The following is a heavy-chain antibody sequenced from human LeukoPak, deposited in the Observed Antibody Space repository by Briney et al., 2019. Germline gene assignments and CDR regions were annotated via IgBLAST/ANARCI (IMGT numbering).Heavy chain of an antibody. CDR2: INPNSGNT. J-gene: IGHJ4*02. D-gene: IGHD2-2*01. Sequence: ASVKVSCKASGYTFTGYYMHWVRQAPGQGLEWMGWINPNSGNTGYAQKFQGRVTMTRNTSISTAYMELSSLRSEDTAVYYCASHSVVPTANRADYWGQGTLVTVSS. V-gene: IGHV1-8*02. CDR3: ASHSVVPTANRADY. CDR1: GYTFTGYY.